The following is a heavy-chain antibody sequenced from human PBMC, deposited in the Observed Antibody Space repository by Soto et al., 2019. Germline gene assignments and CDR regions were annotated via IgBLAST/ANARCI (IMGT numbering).Heavy chain of an antibody. D-gene: IGHD5-18*01. CDR1: GASINTGGYY. CDR2: VYYSGST. Sequence: SETLSLTCTVSGASINTGGYYWSWIRQHPGKGLEWIGFVYYSGSTSYSPSLESRVSISVDPSKRQFYLELASVTAADSAVYYCARGRERGYSYGYVDYWGQGTLVTVSS. CDR3: ARGRERGYSYGYVDY. J-gene: IGHJ4*02. V-gene: IGHV4-31*02.